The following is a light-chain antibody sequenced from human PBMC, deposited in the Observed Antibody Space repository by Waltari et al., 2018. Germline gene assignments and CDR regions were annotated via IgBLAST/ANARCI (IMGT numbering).Light chain of an antibody. CDR3: QYFGGSPPIFT. CDR2: ETS. J-gene: IGKJ3*01. Sequence: EIVLTQSPGTLSLSPGERATLSCRASQSVSSSHLAWYQQKPGPVPRLLRYETSTRATGFPDRFSGSGSGTDFTLTISRLEPEDFAVYYCQYFGGSPPIFTFGPGTKVDIK. V-gene: IGKV3-20*01. CDR1: QSVSSSH.